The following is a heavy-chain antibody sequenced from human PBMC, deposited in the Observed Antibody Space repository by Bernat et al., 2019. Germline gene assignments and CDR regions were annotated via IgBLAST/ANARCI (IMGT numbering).Heavy chain of an antibody. CDR3: AKDMEGYCTGGGCYPDP. CDR1: GFTFDDYT. J-gene: IGHJ5*02. D-gene: IGHD2-8*02. Sequence: EVQLVESGGVVVQPGGSLRLSCAASGFTFDDYTMHWVRQAPGKGLEWVSLISWDGGSTYYADSVKGRFTISRDNSKNSLYLQMNSLRTEDTALYYWAKDMEGYCTGGGCYPDPWGQGTLVTVSS. CDR2: ISWDGGST. V-gene: IGHV3-43*01.